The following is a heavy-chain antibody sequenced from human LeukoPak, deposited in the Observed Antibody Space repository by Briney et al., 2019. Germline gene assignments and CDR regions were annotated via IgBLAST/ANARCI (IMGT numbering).Heavy chain of an antibody. V-gene: IGHV5-51*01. CDR2: IYPGDSDT. J-gene: IGHJ4*02. CDR1: GYSFTSYW. D-gene: IGHD5-18*01. CDR3: ARLPRVDTAMVTEYNFDY. Sequence: GESLKISCKGSGYSFTSYWIGWVRQMPGKGLEWMGIIYPGDSDTRYSPSFQGQVTISADKSISTAYLQWSSLKASDTAMYYCARLPRVDTAMVTEYNFDYWGQGTLVTVSS.